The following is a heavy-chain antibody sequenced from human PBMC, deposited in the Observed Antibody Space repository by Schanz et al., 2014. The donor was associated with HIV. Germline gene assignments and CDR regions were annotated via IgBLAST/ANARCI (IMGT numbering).Heavy chain of an antibody. D-gene: IGHD2-15*01. CDR1: GFTFSSYA. V-gene: IGHV3-30*03. J-gene: IGHJ4*02. CDR3: AARYCSGAKCYSLDY. CDR2: ISYDGNDK. Sequence: QVQLVESGGGVVQPGRSLRLSCAASGFTFSSYALHWVRQAPGKGLEWVALISYDGNDKYYADSVKGRFTISRDNSKNTLFLQMNSLRAEDTAVYQCAARYCSGAKCYSLDYWGQGTLVTVSS.